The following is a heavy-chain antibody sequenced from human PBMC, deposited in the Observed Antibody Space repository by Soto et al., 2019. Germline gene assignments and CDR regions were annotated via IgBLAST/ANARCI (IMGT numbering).Heavy chain of an antibody. CDR2: FDPEDGET. D-gene: IGHD6-13*01. J-gene: IGHJ4*02. CDR1: GYTLTELS. Sequence: ASVKVSCKVSGYTLTELSMHWVRQAPGKGLEWMGGFDPEDGETIYAQKFQGKVTMTEDTSTDTAYMELSSLRSEDTAVYYCATFPRIAAAGTAFDYWGQGTLVTVSS. CDR3: ATFPRIAAAGTAFDY. V-gene: IGHV1-24*01.